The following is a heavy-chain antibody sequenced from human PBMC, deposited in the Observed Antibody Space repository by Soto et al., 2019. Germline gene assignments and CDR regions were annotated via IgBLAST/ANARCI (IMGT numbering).Heavy chain of an antibody. D-gene: IGHD6-13*01. V-gene: IGHV4-59*01. CDR2: IYYSGNT. CDR3: ARGSNWYIY. Sequence: PSETLSLTCTVSCGSMSSYYWNWIRQPPGKGLEWIGYIYYSGNTNYNPSLRGRVSMSLDTSKTQFSLNLTSVTAADTAVYYCARGSNWYIYWGQGTLVTVSS. CDR1: CGSMSSYY. J-gene: IGHJ4*02.